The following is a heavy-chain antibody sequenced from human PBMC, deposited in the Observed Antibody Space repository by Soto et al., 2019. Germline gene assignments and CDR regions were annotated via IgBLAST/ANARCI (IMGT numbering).Heavy chain of an antibody. CDR3: ARDNRHNWFDP. CDR2: IYYSGST. J-gene: IGHJ5*02. Sequence: TLSLTCTVSGGSISSGGYYWSWIRQHPGKGLEWIGYIYYSGSTYYNPSLKSRVTISVDTSKNQFSLKLSSVTAADTAVYYCARDNRHNWFDPWGQGTLVTVSS. CDR1: GGSISSGGYY. V-gene: IGHV4-31*03.